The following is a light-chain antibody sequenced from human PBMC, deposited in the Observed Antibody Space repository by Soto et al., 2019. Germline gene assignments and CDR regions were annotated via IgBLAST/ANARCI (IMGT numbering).Light chain of an antibody. J-gene: IGKJ5*01. Sequence: EIVLTQSPGTLSLSPGERATLSCRASQSVSSSYLAWYQQKPGQAPRLLIYGASSRATGIPDRFSGSGSGTDFTLNISRLEPEDLAVYYCQQYGSSFGQGTRLEIK. CDR2: GAS. CDR1: QSVSSSY. CDR3: QQYGSS. V-gene: IGKV3-20*01.